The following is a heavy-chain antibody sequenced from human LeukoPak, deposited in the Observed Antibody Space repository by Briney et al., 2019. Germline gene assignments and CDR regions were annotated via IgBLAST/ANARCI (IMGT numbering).Heavy chain of an antibody. CDR2: IKQDGSER. CDR1: GFTFSNYW. Sequence: PGGSLRLSCAASGFTFSNYWTTWVRQAPGKGLEWVANIKQDGSERDYVDSVKGRFTISRDDAKNSLYLQMNSLRAEDTAVYYCARGITMANWGQGTLVTVSS. J-gene: IGHJ4*02. CDR3: ARGITMAN. V-gene: IGHV3-7*04. D-gene: IGHD3-10*01.